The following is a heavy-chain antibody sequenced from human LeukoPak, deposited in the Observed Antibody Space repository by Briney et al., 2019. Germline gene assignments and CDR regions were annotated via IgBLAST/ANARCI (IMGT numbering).Heavy chain of an antibody. Sequence: GGSLRLSCAASGFTFSSYSMNWVRQAPGKGLEWVSYIRSSSSTIYYADSVKGRFTISRDNAKNSLYLQMNSLRAEDTAVYYCAKMPVSYSSGWSTFDYWGRGNLVSVSS. V-gene: IGHV3-48*01. J-gene: IGHJ4*02. D-gene: IGHD6-19*01. CDR3: AKMPVSYSSGWSTFDY. CDR1: GFTFSSYS. CDR2: IRSSSSTI.